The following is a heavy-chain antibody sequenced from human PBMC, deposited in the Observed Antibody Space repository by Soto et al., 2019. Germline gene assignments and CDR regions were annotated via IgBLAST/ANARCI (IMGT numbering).Heavy chain of an antibody. J-gene: IGHJ5*02. CDR2: INAGNGNT. Sequence: QVPLVQSGAEVKKPGASVKVSCKASGYTFTSYAMHWVRQAPGQRLEWMGWINAGNGNTKYSQKFQGRVTITRDTSASTAYMELSSLRSEDTAVYYCARDLELYDYIWGSYRLGFDPWGQGTLVTVSS. CDR1: GYTFTSYA. CDR3: ARDLELYDYIWGSYRLGFDP. V-gene: IGHV1-3*01. D-gene: IGHD3-16*02.